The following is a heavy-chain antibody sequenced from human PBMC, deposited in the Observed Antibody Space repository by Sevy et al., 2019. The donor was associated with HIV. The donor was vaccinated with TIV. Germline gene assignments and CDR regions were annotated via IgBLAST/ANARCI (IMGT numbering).Heavy chain of an antibody. CDR3: ARVDYYDSSGYYHDAFDI. V-gene: IGHV1-18*01. D-gene: IGHD3-22*01. CDR1: GYTFTSYG. Sequence: ASVKVSCKASGYTFTSYGISWVRQAPGQGLEWMGWISAYNGNTNYAQKLQGRVTMTTDTSTSTAYMELRGLRSDDTAVYYCARVDYYDSSGYYHDAFDIWGQGTMVTVSS. CDR2: ISAYNGNT. J-gene: IGHJ3*02.